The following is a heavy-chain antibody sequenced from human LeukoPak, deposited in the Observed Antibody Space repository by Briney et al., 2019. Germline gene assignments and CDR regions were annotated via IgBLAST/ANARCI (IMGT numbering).Heavy chain of an antibody. CDR1: GFTFSNYW. CDR2: INSDGSSS. D-gene: IGHD5-18*01. Sequence: GGSLRLSCAASGFTFSNYWLHWVRQAPGKGLVWVSRINSDGSSSSYADSVKGRFTISRDNAKNTLYLQMNSLRAEDTAVYYCARGSNSYKYWGQGTLVTVSS. J-gene: IGHJ4*02. V-gene: IGHV3-74*01. CDR3: ARGSNSYKY.